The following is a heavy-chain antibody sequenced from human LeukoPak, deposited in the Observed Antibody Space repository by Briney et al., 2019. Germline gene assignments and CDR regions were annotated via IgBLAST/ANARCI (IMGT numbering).Heavy chain of an antibody. V-gene: IGHV4-4*07. CDR3: AREGGYGYFSPNWPHNYYMDV. CDR1: GGSISDYY. CDR2: FYTSGTT. Sequence: SETLSLTCTVSGGSISDYYWSWIRQPAGKGLEWIGRFYTSGTTKYNPSLKSRVTMSVDTSKNQFSLKLSSVTAADTAMYYCAREGGYGYFSPNWPHNYYMDVWGKGTTVTISS. J-gene: IGHJ6*03. D-gene: IGHD5-18*01.